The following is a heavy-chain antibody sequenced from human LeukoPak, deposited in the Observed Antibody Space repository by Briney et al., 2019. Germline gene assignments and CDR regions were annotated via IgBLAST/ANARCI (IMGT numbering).Heavy chain of an antibody. Sequence: SETLSLTCVVSGGSVSSNNWWSWVRQPPGKGLEWIGEIYHNGDTNYNPSLRSRLTMSVDKSKNQFSLKLNSVTAADTAVYYCARGVVIAPQTFDYWGQGTLVTVSS. J-gene: IGHJ4*02. D-gene: IGHD2-21*01. CDR3: ARGVVIAPQTFDY. V-gene: IGHV4-4*02. CDR2: IYHNGDT. CDR1: GGSVSSNNW.